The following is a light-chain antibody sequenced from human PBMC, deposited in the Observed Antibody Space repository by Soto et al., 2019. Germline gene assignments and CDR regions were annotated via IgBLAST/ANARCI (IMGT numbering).Light chain of an antibody. J-gene: IGKJ4*01. CDR3: QQYNNWPPLT. CDR1: QSVSGN. Sequence: EIVMTQSPATLSVCRGERVTLSCRASQSVSGNLAWYQQKPGQARSLLIFGASTMATGIPARFSVSGSGTEFALALMSLQSEDFAVYYCQQYNNWPPLTFGGGTTVEIK. CDR2: GAS. V-gene: IGKV3-15*01.